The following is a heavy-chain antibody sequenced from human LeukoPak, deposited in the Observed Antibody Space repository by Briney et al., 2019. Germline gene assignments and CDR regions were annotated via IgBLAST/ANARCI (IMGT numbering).Heavy chain of an antibody. J-gene: IGHJ6*02. CDR2: IKSKTDGGTT. Sequence: GGSLRLSCAASGFTFSNAWMSWVRQAPGKGLEWVGRIKSKTDGGTTDYAAPVKGRFTISRDDSKSTLYLQMNSLKTEDTAVYYCTTGTSLYYDFWSGYPVGMDVWGQGTTVTVSS. V-gene: IGHV3-15*01. CDR3: TTGTSLYYDFWSGYPVGMDV. CDR1: GFTFSNAW. D-gene: IGHD3-3*01.